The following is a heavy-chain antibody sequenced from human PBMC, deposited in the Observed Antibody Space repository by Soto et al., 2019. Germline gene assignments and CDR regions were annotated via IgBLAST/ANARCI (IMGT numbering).Heavy chain of an antibody. V-gene: IGHV4-4*02. CDR2: ISQSGGT. J-gene: IGHJ4*02. D-gene: IGHD4-4*01. CDR1: GGSISSSNW. CDR3: ARYSSGSDQYFDS. Sequence: PSETLSLTCVVSGGSISSSNWWGWVRQPPGKGLEWIGEISQSGGTSYNPSLKSRVTISLDTSRNQFSLNLKSVTAADTAVYFCARYSSGSDQYFDSWGQGTLVNVS.